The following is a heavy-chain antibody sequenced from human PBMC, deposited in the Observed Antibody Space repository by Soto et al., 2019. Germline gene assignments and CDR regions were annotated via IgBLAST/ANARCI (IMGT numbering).Heavy chain of an antibody. V-gene: IGHV4-34*01. CDR1: GGSFSGFY. J-gene: IGHJ6*02. Sequence: QELLQQWGAGLLKPSETLSLTCGVHGGSFSGFYWTWIRQPPGKGLEWIGEVNHSGRSNYNPSLNSRLTISVDTSKNQFSLKLTSVTAADTAVYYCARIGYSYGYGRDYYFYGLDVWGQGTTVTVSS. D-gene: IGHD5-18*01. CDR2: VNHSGRS. CDR3: ARIGYSYGYGRDYYFYGLDV.